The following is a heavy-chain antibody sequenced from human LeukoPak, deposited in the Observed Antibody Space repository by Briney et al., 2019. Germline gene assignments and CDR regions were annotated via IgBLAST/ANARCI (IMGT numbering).Heavy chain of an antibody. CDR2: IWYDGSNK. J-gene: IGHJ4*02. V-gene: IGHV3-33*06. CDR3: AKETGYFDH. Sequence: GRPLRLSCEASGFTFSSYGMHWVRQAPGKGLEWVAVIWYDGSNKYYADSVKGRFTISRDNSKTTLYLQMDSLRAEDTAVYYCAKETGYFDHWGQGTLVTVSS. CDR1: GFTFSSYG. D-gene: IGHD7-27*01.